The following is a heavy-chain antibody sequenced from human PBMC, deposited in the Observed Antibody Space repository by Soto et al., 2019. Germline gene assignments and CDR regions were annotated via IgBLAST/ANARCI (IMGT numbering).Heavy chain of an antibody. D-gene: IGHD1-26*01. CDR1: GFTFSSYS. V-gene: IGHV3-48*02. CDR3: ARDVSGSYTDNWFDP. Sequence: GGSLRLSCAASGFTFSSYSMNWVRQAPGKGLEWVSYISSSSSTIYYADSVKGRFTISRDNAKNSLYLQMNSLRDEDTAVYYCARDVSGSYTDNWFDPWGQGTLVTVSS. CDR2: ISSSSSTI. J-gene: IGHJ5*02.